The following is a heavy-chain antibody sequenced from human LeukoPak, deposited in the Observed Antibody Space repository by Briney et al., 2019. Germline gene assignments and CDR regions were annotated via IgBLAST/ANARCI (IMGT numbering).Heavy chain of an antibody. J-gene: IGHJ5*02. D-gene: IGHD6-13*01. CDR3: AKEKYSSSWYYWYDP. CDR2: ISGSGGST. Sequence: GGSLRLSCAASGFTFSGYAMSWVRQAPGKGLEWVSAISGSGGSTYYADSVKGRFTISRDNSKNTLYLQMNSLRAEDTAVYYCAKEKYSSSWYYWYDPWGQGTLVTVSS. CDR1: GFTFSGYA. V-gene: IGHV3-23*01.